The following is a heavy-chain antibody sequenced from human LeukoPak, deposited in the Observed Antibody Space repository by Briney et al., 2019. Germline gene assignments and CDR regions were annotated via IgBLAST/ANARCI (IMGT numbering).Heavy chain of an antibody. CDR1: GGTFSSYA. J-gene: IGHJ5*02. CDR3: ARDQGYCSSTSCYPDWFDP. V-gene: IGHV1-69*13. Sequence: GASVKVSCKASGGTFSSYAISWVRQAPGQGLEWMGGIIPIFGTANYAQKFQGRVTITADESTSTAYMELSSLRSDDTAVYYCARDQGYCSSTSCYPDWFDPWGQGTLVTVSS. D-gene: IGHD2-2*01. CDR2: IIPIFGTA.